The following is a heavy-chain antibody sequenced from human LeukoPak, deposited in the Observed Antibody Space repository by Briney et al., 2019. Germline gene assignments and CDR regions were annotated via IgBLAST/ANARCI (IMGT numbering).Heavy chain of an antibody. D-gene: IGHD2-21*02. J-gene: IGHJ6*02. CDR2: IIPIFGTA. V-gene: IGHV1-69*13. CDR1: GGTFSSYA. CDR3: ARSEMVTATHYYYYYGMDV. Sequence: ASVKVSCKASGGTFSSYAISWVRQAPGQGLGWMGGIIPIFGTANYAQKFQGRVTITADESTSTAYMELSSLRSEDTAVYYCARSEMVTATHYYYYYGMDVWGQGTTVTVSS.